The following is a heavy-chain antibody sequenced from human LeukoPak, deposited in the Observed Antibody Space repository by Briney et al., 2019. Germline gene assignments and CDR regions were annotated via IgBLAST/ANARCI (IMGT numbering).Heavy chain of an antibody. Sequence: SVKVSCKASGGTFSSYAISWVRQATGQGLEWMGRIIPILGIANYAQKFQGRVTITADKSMSTAYMELSSLRSEDTAVHYCARSSSYCGGDCFDYWGQGTLVTVSS. V-gene: IGHV1-69*04. CDR3: ARSSSYCGGDCFDY. CDR2: IIPILGIA. D-gene: IGHD2-21*02. CDR1: GGTFSSYA. J-gene: IGHJ4*02.